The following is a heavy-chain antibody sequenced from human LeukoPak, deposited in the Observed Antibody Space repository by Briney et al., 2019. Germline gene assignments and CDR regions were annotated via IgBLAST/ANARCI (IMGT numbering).Heavy chain of an antibody. D-gene: IGHD3-10*01. Sequence: GGSLRLSCAASGFTFSSYWMHWVRQAPGKGLVWVSRINSDGSSTSYADSVKGRFTISRDNAKNTLYLQMNSLRAEDTAVYYCAKEGRDGEAFDIWGQGTMVTVSS. CDR1: GFTFSSYW. J-gene: IGHJ3*02. V-gene: IGHV3-74*01. CDR2: INSDGSST. CDR3: AKEGRDGEAFDI.